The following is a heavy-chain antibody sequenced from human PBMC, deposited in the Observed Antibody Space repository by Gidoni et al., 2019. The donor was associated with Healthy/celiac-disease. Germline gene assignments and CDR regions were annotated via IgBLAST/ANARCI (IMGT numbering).Heavy chain of an antibody. CDR2: IYSGGST. D-gene: IGHD3-22*01. Sequence: EVQLLESGGGLVQPGGSLRLSCAASGFTVSSNYMSWVRQAPGKGLEWVSVIYSGGSTYYADSVKGRFTISRDNSKNTLYLQMNSLRAEDTAVYYCAREPDYYDSSGAIDYWGQGTLVTVSS. CDR3: AREPDYYDSSGAIDY. J-gene: IGHJ4*02. V-gene: IGHV3-66*02. CDR1: GFTVSSNY.